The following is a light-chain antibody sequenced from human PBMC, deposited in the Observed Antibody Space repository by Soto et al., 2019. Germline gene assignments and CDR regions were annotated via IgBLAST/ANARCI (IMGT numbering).Light chain of an antibody. J-gene: IGKJ5*01. CDR1: QDISSW. V-gene: IGKV1D-12*01. CDR2: AAS. CDR3: QQTQTFPVT. Sequence: DIQMNQSPSSVSASVGDRVTITCWASQDISSWLAWYQQKPGTAPKLLIYAASTLQSGVPSRFSGTGSGTDFTLTINSVPPEDFATSHCQQTQTFPVTFGQGTRLEIK.